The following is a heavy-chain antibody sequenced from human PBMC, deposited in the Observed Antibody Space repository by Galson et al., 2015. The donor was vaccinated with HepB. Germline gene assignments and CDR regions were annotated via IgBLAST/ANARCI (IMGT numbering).Heavy chain of an antibody. CDR1: GFTFSSYA. D-gene: IGHD6-19*01. V-gene: IGHV3-30*04. Sequence: SLRLSCAASGFTFSSYAMHWVRQAPGKGLEWVAVISYDGSNKYYADSVKGRFTISRDNSKNTLYLQMKSLRAEDTAVYYCARAPSLYSSGWYGLDYWGQGTLVTVSS. J-gene: IGHJ4*02. CDR2: ISYDGSNK. CDR3: ARAPSLYSSGWYGLDY.